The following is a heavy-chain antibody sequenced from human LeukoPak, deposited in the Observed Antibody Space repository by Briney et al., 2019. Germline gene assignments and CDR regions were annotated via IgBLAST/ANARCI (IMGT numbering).Heavy chain of an antibody. D-gene: IGHD1-26*01. V-gene: IGHV3-21*05. J-gene: IGHJ4*02. CDR3: ARDEAGATTEFDS. CDR2: ISPSGSDI. Sequence: GGSLRLSCVASGFTFRNYGMNWVRQAPGKGLEWVSYISPSGSDIKYADSVKGRFSISRDNAMNSLYLQMNSLRADDTAVYYCARDEAGATTEFDSWGQGTLVTVSS. CDR1: GFTFRNYG.